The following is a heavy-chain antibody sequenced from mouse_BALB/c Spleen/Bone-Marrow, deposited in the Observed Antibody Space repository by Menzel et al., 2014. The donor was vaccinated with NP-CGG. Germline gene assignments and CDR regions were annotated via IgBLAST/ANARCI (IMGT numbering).Heavy chain of an antibody. V-gene: IGHV5-6*02. Sequence: EVKLEESGGDLVKPGGSLKLSCAASGFTFSSYGMSWVRQTPDKRLEWVATISSGGSYTYYPDSVKGRFTISRNNAKNTLYLQMSSLKSEDTAMYYCARPTTVVATGGSFDYWGQGTTLTVSS. CDR1: GFTFSSYG. D-gene: IGHD1-1*01. CDR2: ISSGGSYT. J-gene: IGHJ2*01. CDR3: ARPTTVVATGGSFDY.